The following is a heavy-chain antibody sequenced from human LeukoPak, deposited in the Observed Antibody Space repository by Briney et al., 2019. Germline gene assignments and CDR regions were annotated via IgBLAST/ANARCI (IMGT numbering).Heavy chain of an antibody. CDR2: IIPIFGTA. J-gene: IGHJ5*02. V-gene: IGHV1-69*13. Sequence: SVKVSCKASGGTFSSYAISWVRQAPGQGLEWMGGIIPIFGTANYAQKFQGRVTITADESTSTAYMELGSLRSEDTAVYYCARHGREYYYDSSGYYDWFDPWGQGTLVTVSS. CDR3: ARHGREYYYDSSGYYDWFDP. CDR1: GGTFSSYA. D-gene: IGHD3-22*01.